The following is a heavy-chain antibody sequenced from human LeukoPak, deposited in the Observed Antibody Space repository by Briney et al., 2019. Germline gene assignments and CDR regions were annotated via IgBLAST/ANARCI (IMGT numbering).Heavy chain of an antibody. CDR2: IYYSGST. Sequence: SETLSLTCTVSGGSISSYYWSWIRQPPGKGLEWIGYIYYSGSTNYNPSLKSRVTISVDTSKNQFSLKLSSMTAADTAVYYCAGDTYGTDYWGQGTLVTVSS. CDR3: AGDTYGTDY. J-gene: IGHJ4*02. V-gene: IGHV4-59*01. CDR1: GGSISSYY. D-gene: IGHD5-18*01.